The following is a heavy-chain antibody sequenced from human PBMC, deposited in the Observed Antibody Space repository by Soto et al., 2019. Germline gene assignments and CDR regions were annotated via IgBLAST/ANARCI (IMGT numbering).Heavy chain of an antibody. CDR3: ARQFDSDTTGYYYAY. V-gene: IGHV1-69*13. CDR1: GGSFSRST. CDR2: IMPIFGSA. J-gene: IGHJ4*02. Sequence: ASVEVSCRASGGSFSRSTISWLRQAPGQGLEWMGGIMPIFGSANYAQKFQGRVTITADENTHTVYMELTRLRSEDTAVYYCARQFDSDTTGYYYAYWGQGTLVTVSS. D-gene: IGHD3-22*01.